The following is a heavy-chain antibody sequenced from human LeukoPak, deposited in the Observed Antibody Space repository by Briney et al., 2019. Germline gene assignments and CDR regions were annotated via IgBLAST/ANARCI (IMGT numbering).Heavy chain of an antibody. CDR1: GFTFSTYG. CDR3: ARDLYYYDSSGYAFDI. CDR2: IHYDGTNK. V-gene: IGHV3-30*02. D-gene: IGHD3-22*01. Sequence: GGSLRLSCAASGFTFSTYGMHWVRQAPGKGLEWVTSIHYDGTNKYYAEAVKGRFTISRDNSKNTLYLQMNSLRAEDTAVYYCARDLYYYDSSGYAFDIWGQGTMVTVSS. J-gene: IGHJ3*02.